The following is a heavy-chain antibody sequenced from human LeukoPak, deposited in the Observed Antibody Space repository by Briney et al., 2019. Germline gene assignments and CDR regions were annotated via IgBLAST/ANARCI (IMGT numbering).Heavy chain of an antibody. J-gene: IGHJ4*02. D-gene: IGHD3-22*01. CDR3: AKYSYDSSGYYAAFDY. CDR2: IHGGGVTT. V-gene: IGHV3-23*01. CDR1: GFTVNHNY. Sequence: PGGFLILSCAASGFTVNHNYMGWVRQPPGKGLEWVSSIHGGGVTTYYADSVRGRFTISRDDSKNTLYLQMNSLRAEDTALYYCAKYSYDSSGYYAAFDYWGQGALVSVSS.